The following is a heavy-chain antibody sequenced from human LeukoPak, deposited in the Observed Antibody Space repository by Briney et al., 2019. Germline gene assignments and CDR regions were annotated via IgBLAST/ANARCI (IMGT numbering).Heavy chain of an antibody. J-gene: IGHJ5*02. CDR2: FNPRDAST. Sequence: GESLKISCKTSGYIFTKYWLAWVRQMPGKGLEWVGIFNPRDASTRYSPSIQGQVTFSADNSTSTAYPQWSSLRASDTAIYYCARHYGSAWFAHWGQGTQVTVSS. CDR3: ARHYGSAWFAH. CDR1: GYIFTKYW. D-gene: IGHD6-25*01. V-gene: IGHV5-51*01.